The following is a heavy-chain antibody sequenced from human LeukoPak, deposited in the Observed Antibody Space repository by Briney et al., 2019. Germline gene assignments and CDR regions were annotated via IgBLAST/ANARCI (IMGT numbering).Heavy chain of an antibody. CDR1: GFTFGDYA. CDR2: SRSKAYGGTT. Sequence: GRSLRLSCTGSGFTFGDYAMSWVRQDPGKGLEWVSFSRSKAYGGTTEYAASVKGRFTISRDDSKSIASLQMNSLKTEDTAVYYCTRAQSSGGGYYYYGMDVWGQGTTVTVSS. CDR3: TRAQSSGGGYYYYGMDV. V-gene: IGHV3-49*04. J-gene: IGHJ6*02. D-gene: IGHD3-16*01.